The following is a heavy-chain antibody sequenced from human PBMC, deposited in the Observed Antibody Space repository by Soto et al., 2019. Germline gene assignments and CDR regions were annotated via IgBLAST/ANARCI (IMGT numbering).Heavy chain of an antibody. CDR2: ISYDGSNK. D-gene: IGHD2-2*01. J-gene: IGHJ4*02. CDR1: GFTFSSYA. CDR3: ARDTLGYCSSTSCCCPDY. Sequence: QVQLVESGGGVVQPGRSLRLSCAASGFTFSSYAMHWVRQAPGKGLEWVAVISYDGSNKYYADSVKGRFTISRDNSKNTLYLQMNSLRAEDTAVYYCARDTLGYCSSTSCCCPDYWGQGTLVTVSS. V-gene: IGHV3-30-3*01.